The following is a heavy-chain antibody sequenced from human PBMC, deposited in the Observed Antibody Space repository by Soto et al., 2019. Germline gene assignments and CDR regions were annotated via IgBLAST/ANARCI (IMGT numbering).Heavy chain of an antibody. CDR3: ARVGITGTTFRGFDY. CDR1: GFTFSSYG. V-gene: IGHV3-33*01. Sequence: GGSLRLSCAASGFTFSSYGMHWVRQAPGKGLEWVALIWFDGSIKYYADSVKGRFTISRDNSRNTLYLQMNSLSAEDTAIYYCARVGITGTTFRGFDYWGQGTLVTVSS. J-gene: IGHJ4*02. CDR2: IWFDGSIK. D-gene: IGHD1-20*01.